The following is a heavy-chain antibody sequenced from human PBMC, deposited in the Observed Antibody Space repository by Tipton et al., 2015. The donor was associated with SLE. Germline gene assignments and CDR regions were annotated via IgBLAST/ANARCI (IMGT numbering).Heavy chain of an antibody. V-gene: IGHV4-59*12. Sequence: TLSLTCTVSGGSISSYYWSWIRQPPGKGLEWIGYIYYSGSTNYNPSLKSRVTISVDTSKNQFSLKLSSVTAADTAVYYCARGRVSSPYYRHVNLDFWGQGTLVTVSS. D-gene: IGHD3-22*01. J-gene: IGHJ4*02. CDR3: ARGRVSSPYYRHVNLDF. CDR1: GGSISSYY. CDR2: IYYSGST.